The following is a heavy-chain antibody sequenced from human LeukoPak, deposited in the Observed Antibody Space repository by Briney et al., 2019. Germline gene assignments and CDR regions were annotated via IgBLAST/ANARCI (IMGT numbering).Heavy chain of an antibody. CDR1: GFTFSSYS. V-gene: IGHV3-21*01. Sequence: GGSLRLSCAASGFTFSSYSMNWVRQAPGKGLEWVSSISSSSSYIYYADSVKGRFTISRDNAKNSLYLQMNSLRAEDTAVYYCARAPLFSPYYFDYWGQGTLVTVSS. D-gene: IGHD3-3*01. CDR3: ARAPLFSPYYFDY. CDR2: ISSSSSYI. J-gene: IGHJ4*02.